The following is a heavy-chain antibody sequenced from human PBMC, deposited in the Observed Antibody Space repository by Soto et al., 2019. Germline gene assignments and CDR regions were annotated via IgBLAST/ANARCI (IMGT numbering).Heavy chain of an antibody. CDR1: GFPFSSYW. CDR2: IKQDGSAK. V-gene: IGHV3-7*01. D-gene: IGHD6-19*01. CDR3: ASWLKTSGWYVLLEGSFDY. J-gene: IGHJ4*02. Sequence: GGSLRLSCASSGFPFSSYWMTWVRQAPGKGLEWVANIKQDGSAKYYVDSVKGRFTISRDNAKNSLYLQMNSLRAEDTAVYYCASWLKTSGWYVLLEGSFDYWGQGTLVTVS.